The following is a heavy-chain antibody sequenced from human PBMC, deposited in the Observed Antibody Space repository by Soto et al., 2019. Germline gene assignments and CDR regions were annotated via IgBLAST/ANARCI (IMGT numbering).Heavy chain of an antibody. CDR3: ARVGPPADP. CDR1: GGTFSSYA. Sequence: ASVKVSCKASGGTFSSYAISWVRQAPGQGLEWMGGIIPIFGTANYSQKFQGRVTITRDASASTAYMELSSLRSEDTAVYYCARVGPPADPWGQGTLVTVSS. J-gene: IGHJ5*02. V-gene: IGHV1-69*05. CDR2: IIPIFGTA.